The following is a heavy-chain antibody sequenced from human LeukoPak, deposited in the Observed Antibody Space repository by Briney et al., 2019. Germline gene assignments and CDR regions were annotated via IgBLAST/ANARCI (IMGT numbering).Heavy chain of an antibody. CDR1: GFTFNNAW. D-gene: IGHD6-19*01. Sequence: GSLRLSCAASGFTFNNAWMSWIRQPPGKGLEWIGYIYYSGSTNYNPSLKSRVTISVDTSKNQFSLKLSSVTAADTAVYYCASSNGYSSGIGAFDIWGQGTMVTVSS. CDR3: ASSNGYSSGIGAFDI. CDR2: IYYSGST. J-gene: IGHJ3*02. V-gene: IGHV4-59*01.